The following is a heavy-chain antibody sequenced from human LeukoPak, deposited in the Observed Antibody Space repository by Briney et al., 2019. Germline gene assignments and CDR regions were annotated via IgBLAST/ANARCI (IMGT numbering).Heavy chain of an antibody. Sequence: ASVKVSCKASGYTFTGYYMHWVRQAPGQGLEWMGWINPNSGGTDYAQKFQGRVTMTRDTSISTAYMELSRLRSDDTAVYYCARDAVYSGSYAADYWGQGTLVTVSS. CDR3: ARDAVYSGSYAADY. D-gene: IGHD1-26*01. CDR2: INPNSGGT. CDR1: GYTFTGYY. V-gene: IGHV1-2*02. J-gene: IGHJ4*02.